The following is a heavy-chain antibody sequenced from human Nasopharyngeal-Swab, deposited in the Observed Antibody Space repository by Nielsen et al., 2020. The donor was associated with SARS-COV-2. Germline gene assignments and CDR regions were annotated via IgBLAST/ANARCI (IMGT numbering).Heavy chain of an antibody. CDR3: ASVLGYCSSTSCYYYYGMDV. J-gene: IGHJ6*02. D-gene: IGHD2-2*01. Sequence: VGQAAGKGLEWIGEIYHSGSTNYNPSLKSRVTISVDKSKNQFSLKLSSVTAADTAVYYCASVLGYCSSTSCYYYYGMDVWGQGTTVTVSS. V-gene: IGHV4-4*02. CDR2: IYHSGST.